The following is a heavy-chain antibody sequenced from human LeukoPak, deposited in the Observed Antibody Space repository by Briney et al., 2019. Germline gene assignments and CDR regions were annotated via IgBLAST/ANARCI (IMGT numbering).Heavy chain of an antibody. V-gene: IGHV3-30*02. D-gene: IGHD2-2*02. CDR2: IRYDGSNK. CDR3: AKGYCSSTSCYKD. J-gene: IGHJ4*02. CDR1: GFTFSSYG. Sequence: PGGSLRLSCAASGFTFSSYGMHWVRQAPGKGLEWVAFIRYDGSNKYYADSVKGRFTISRDNLKNTLYLQMNSLIAEDTAVYYCAKGYCSSTSCYKDWGQGTLVTVSS.